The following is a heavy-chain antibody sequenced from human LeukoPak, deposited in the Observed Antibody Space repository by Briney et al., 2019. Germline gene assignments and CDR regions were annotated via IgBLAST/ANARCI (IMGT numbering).Heavy chain of an antibody. CDR2: IYYSGST. Sequence: SETLSLACTVSGGSISSYYWSWIRQPPGKGLEWIGYIYYSGSTNYNPSLKSRVTISVDTSKNQFSLKLSSVTAADTAVYYCARSSSGWYAVFDYWGQGTLVTVSS. J-gene: IGHJ4*02. CDR1: GGSISSYY. D-gene: IGHD6-19*01. CDR3: ARSSSGWYAVFDY. V-gene: IGHV4-59*01.